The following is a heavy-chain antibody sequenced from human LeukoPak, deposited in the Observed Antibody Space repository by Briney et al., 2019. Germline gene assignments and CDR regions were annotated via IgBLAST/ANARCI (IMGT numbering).Heavy chain of an antibody. CDR1: GGSISSGDYY. CDR3: ARDSGSGWYDY. CDR2: IYYSGST. V-gene: IGHV4-30-4*08. Sequence: SQTLSLTCTVSGGSISSGDYYWSWIRQPPGKGLEWIGYIYYSGSTYYNPSLKSRVTISVDTSKNQFSLKLSSVTAADTAVYHCARDSGSGWYDYWGQGTLVTVSS. D-gene: IGHD6-19*01. J-gene: IGHJ4*02.